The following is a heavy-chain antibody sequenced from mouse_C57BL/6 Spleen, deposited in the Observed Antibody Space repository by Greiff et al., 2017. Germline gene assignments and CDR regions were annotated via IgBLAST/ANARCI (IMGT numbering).Heavy chain of an antibody. Sequence: QVQLQQPGAELVKPGASVKLSCKASGYTFTSYWMHWVKQRPGQGLEWIGMIHSNSGSSASNEEFKIKATLTVAKSSSTAYMPRSSLTSEESAVYSGARWSVYYEPVYGDYWGQGTTLTVAS. CDR3: ARWSVYYEPVYGDY. V-gene: IGHV1-64*01. CDR2: IHSNSGSS. J-gene: IGHJ2*01. D-gene: IGHD1-1*01. CDR1: GYTFTSYW.